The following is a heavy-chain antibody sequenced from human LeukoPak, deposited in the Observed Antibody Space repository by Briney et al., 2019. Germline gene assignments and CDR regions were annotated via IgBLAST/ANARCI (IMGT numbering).Heavy chain of an antibody. Sequence: GGSLRLSCAASEFTFSSYSMNWVRQAPGKGLEWVAVIWYDGSNKYYADSVKGRFTISRDNSKNTLYLQMNSLRAEDTAVYYCAGSGTYDSSGYSEYWGQGTLVTVSS. CDR3: AGSGTYDSSGYSEY. CDR2: IWYDGSNK. J-gene: IGHJ4*02. CDR1: EFTFSSYS. V-gene: IGHV3-33*08. D-gene: IGHD3-22*01.